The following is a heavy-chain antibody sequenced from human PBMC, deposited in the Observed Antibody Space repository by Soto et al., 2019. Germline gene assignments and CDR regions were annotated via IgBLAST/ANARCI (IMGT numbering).Heavy chain of an antibody. CDR1: GFTFSNAW. Sequence: LRLSCAASGFTFSNAWMSWVRQAPGKGLEWVGRIKSKTDGGTTDYAAPVKGRFTISRDDSKNTLYLQMNSLKTEDTAVYYCTTGEYSYGYGYWGQGTLVTVSS. V-gene: IGHV3-15*01. CDR2: IKSKTDGGTT. J-gene: IGHJ4*02. D-gene: IGHD5-18*01. CDR3: TTGEYSYGYGY.